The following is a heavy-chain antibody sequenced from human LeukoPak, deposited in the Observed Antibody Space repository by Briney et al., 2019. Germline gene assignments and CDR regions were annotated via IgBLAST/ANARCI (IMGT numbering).Heavy chain of an antibody. D-gene: IGHD3-3*01. Sequence: PGGSLRLSCAASGFTFSSYAMSWVRQAPGKGLEWVSTINGGGVNTHYADSVGGRFTISRDNAKNSLYLPMNSLRAEDTAVYYCARDTLDYDFWSGYYWGYYYYYGMDVWGQGTTVTVSS. CDR2: INGGGVNT. CDR3: ARDTLDYDFWSGYYWGYYYYYGMDV. J-gene: IGHJ6*02. V-gene: IGHV3-23*01. CDR1: GFTFSSYA.